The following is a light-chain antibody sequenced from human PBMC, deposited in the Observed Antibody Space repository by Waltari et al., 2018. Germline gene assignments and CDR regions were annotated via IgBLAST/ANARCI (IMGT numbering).Light chain of an antibody. J-gene: IGKJ2*01. Sequence: DIQMTQSPSSLSASVGDRATITCRASQTIRTNLSWHQQKPGKAHNLLFYDEATLHSGAPSRFSAYGAGTDFTLTISSLQPEDFATYYCQQTYSTPYTFGQGTKLDIK. CDR3: QQTYSTPYT. CDR2: DEA. V-gene: IGKV1-39*01. CDR1: QTIRTN.